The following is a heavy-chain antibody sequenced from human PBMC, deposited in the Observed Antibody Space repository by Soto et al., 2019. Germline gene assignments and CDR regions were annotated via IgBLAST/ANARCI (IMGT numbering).Heavy chain of an antibody. J-gene: IGHJ4*02. V-gene: IGHV3-23*01. D-gene: IGHD3-3*01. CDR3: AKEDDFWSGYAPFDN. CDR1: GFTFSSYA. Sequence: GGSLRLSCAASGFTFSSYAMSWVRQAPGKGLEWVSSLSGVGGSTYYEDSVKGRFTISRDNSKNTLYLQMSSLRDEDTAIYYCAKEDDFWSGYAPFDNWGQGTLVTVSS. CDR2: LSGVGGST.